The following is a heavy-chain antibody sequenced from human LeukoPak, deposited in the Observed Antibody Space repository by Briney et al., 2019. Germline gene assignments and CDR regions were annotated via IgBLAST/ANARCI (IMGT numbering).Heavy chain of an antibody. D-gene: IGHD3-22*01. CDR1: GFTFSTYS. CDR2: ISGSGGST. J-gene: IGHJ4*02. Sequence: GGSLRLSCAASGFTFSTYSKNWVRQAPGKGLEWVSAISGSGGSTYYADSVKGRFTISRDNSKNTLYLQMNSLRAEDTAVYYCAKAYDSSGYYGYYFDYWGQGTLVTVSS. V-gene: IGHV3-23*01. CDR3: AKAYDSSGYYGYYFDY.